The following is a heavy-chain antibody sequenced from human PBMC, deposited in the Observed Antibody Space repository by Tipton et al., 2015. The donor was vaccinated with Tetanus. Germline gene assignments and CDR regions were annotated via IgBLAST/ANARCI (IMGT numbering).Heavy chain of an antibody. CDR2: IYYSGST. J-gene: IGHJ6*02. Sequence: TLSLTCTVSGGSISSSSYYWGWIRQPPGKGLEWIGSIYYSGSTYYNPSLKSRVTISVDTSKNQFSLKLSSVTAADTAVYYCWLENYYGMDVWGQGTTVTVSS. V-gene: IGHV4-39*01. D-gene: IGHD6-19*01. CDR3: WLENYYGMDV. CDR1: GGSISSSSYY.